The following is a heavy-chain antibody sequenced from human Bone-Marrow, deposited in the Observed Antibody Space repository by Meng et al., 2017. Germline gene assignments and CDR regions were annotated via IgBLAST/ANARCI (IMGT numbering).Heavy chain of an antibody. Sequence: SVKVSCKASGYTFTSYGISWVRQAPGQGLEWMGWISDYNGNTNYAQKLQGRVTMTTDTSTSTAYMELRSLRSDDTAVYYCARDSNSGYASTYYYGMHVWGQGTTVTVSS. CDR2: ISDYNGNT. V-gene: IGHV1-18*01. D-gene: IGHD5-12*01. CDR3: ARDSNSGYASTYYYGMHV. CDR1: GYTFTSYG. J-gene: IGHJ6*02.